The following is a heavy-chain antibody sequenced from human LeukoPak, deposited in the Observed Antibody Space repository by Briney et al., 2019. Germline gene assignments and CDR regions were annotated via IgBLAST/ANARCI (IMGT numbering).Heavy chain of an antibody. CDR3: ARDIQDPRDYYDSSGYTLDY. CDR1: GGTFSSYA. J-gene: IGHJ4*02. V-gene: IGHV1-69*05. D-gene: IGHD3-22*01. Sequence: ASVKVSXKASGGTFSSYAISWVRQAPGQGLEWMGRIIPIFGTANYAQKFQGRVTITTDESTSTAYMELSSLRSEDTAVYYCARDIQDPRDYYDSSGYTLDYWGQGTLVTVSS. CDR2: IIPIFGTA.